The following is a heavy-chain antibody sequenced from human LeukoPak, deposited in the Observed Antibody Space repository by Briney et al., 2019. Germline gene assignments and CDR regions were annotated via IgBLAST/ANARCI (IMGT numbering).Heavy chain of an antibody. CDR3: ARVKIVVVTTPGGGYTDA. CDR1: DDVVSSATHY. Sequence: SETLSLTCKVSDDVVSSATHYWGWIRQSPGKELEWIGSIDSRGTTYYNPSLKSRVTISVDTSKNQLSLQLTSLAAADTAVYHCARVKIVVVTTPGGGYTDAWGKGTTVTVSS. J-gene: IGHJ6*03. CDR2: IDSRGTT. D-gene: IGHD3-22*01. V-gene: IGHV4-39*07.